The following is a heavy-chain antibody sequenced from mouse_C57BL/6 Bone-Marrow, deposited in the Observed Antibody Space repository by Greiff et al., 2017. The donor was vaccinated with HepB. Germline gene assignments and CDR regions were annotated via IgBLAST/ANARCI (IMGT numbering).Heavy chain of an antibody. CDR2: IDPETGGT. CDR1: GYTFTDYE. J-gene: IGHJ2*01. D-gene: IGHD2-12*01. CDR3: TREAYYSYY. V-gene: IGHV1-15*01. Sequence: VQLQQSGAELVRPGASVTLSCKASGYTFTDYEMHWVKQTPVHGLEWIGAIDPETGGTAYNQKFKGKAILTADKSSSTAYMELRSLTSEDSAVYYCTREAYYSYYWGQGTTLTVSS.